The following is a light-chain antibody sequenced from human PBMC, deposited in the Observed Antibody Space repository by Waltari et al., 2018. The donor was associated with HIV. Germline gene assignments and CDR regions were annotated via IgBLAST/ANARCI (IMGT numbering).Light chain of an antibody. CDR3: ASRDDNLSHWV. V-gene: IGLV1-47*02. J-gene: IGLJ3*02. Sequence: QSVLTQPPSMSRPPGQRVFISCSGRRSNIGNNFVSWFQEVSGRAPKLIIYNTDERPPGVPDRFSAAKSGSSASLAITGLQSDDEAVYFCASRDDNLSHWVFGGGTKLTV. CDR1: RSNIGNNF. CDR2: NTD.